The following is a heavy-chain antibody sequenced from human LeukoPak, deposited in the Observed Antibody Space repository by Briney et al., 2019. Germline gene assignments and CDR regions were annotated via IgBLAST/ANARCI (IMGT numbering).Heavy chain of an antibody. CDR3: ARGQGQQLGYFDY. CDR1: GGSFSGYY. D-gene: IGHD6-13*01. J-gene: IGHJ4*02. V-gene: IGHV4-34*01. Sequence: NPSETLSLTCAVYGGSFSGYYWSWIRQPPGKGLEWIGEINHSGSTNYNPSLKSRVTISVDTSKNQFSLKLSSVTAADTAVYYCARGQGQQLGYFDYWGQGTLVTVSS. CDR2: INHSGST.